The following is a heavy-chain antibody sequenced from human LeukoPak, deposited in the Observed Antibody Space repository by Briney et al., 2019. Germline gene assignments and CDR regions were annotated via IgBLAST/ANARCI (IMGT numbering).Heavy chain of an antibody. V-gene: IGHV3-30*04. CDR3: ARDSPVVAARKGWFDP. D-gene: IGHD2-15*01. Sequence: GGSLRLSCAASGFTFSSYATHWVRQAPGKRLEWVAVISYDGSNKYYADSVKGRFTISRDNSKNTLYLQMNSLRAEDTAVYFCARDSPVVAARKGWFDPWGQGTLVTVSS. CDR1: GFTFSSYA. J-gene: IGHJ5*02. CDR2: ISYDGSNK.